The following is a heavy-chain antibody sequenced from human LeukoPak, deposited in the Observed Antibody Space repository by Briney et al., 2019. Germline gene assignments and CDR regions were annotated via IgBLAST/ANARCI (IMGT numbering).Heavy chain of an antibody. J-gene: IGHJ5*02. CDR1: AFTLNKYW. V-gene: IGHV3-74*01. CDR2: ITGDGNDI. Sequence: GGSLRLSCEASAFTLNKYWMHWVRQAPGKGLVWVSRITGDGNDIVYADSVKGRFTVSRDDAKNTLFLQMNSLRVEDTAIYYCARDAYTTTSNWLDPWGQGTLVTVSS. D-gene: IGHD4-17*01. CDR3: ARDAYTTTSNWLDP.